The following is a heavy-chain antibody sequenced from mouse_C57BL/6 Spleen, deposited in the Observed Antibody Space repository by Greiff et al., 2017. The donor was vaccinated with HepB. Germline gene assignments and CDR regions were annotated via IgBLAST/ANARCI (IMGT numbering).Heavy chain of an antibody. CDR3: ARDQDYGSRKGCFDY. J-gene: IGHJ2*01. V-gene: IGHV5-4*01. CDR1: GFTFSSYA. Sequence: EVQLVESGGGLVKPGGSLKLSCAASGFTFSSYAMSWVRQTPEKRLEWVATISDGGSYTYYPDNVKGRFTISRDNAKNNLYLQMSHLKSEDTAMYYCARDQDYGSRKGCFDYWGQGTTLTVSS. D-gene: IGHD1-1*01. CDR2: ISDGGSYT.